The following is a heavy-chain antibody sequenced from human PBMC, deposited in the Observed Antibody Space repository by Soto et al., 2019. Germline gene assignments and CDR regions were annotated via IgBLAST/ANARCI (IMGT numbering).Heavy chain of an antibody. J-gene: IGHJ6*02. V-gene: IGHV3-30*03. Sequence: PGGSLRLSCAASGFTFSSYSIHWVRQAPGKGLEWVAVVSYDGSNKYYADSVKGRFTISRDNSKSTLYLQMNSLSPEDTAVYYCARDWAAATSGYYNYYGMDVWGQGTTVTVSS. CDR1: GFTFSSYS. CDR2: VSYDGSNK. CDR3: ARDWAAATSGYYNYYGMDV. D-gene: IGHD6-13*01.